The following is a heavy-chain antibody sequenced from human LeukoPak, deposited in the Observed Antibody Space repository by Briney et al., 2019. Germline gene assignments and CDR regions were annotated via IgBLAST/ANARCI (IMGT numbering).Heavy chain of an antibody. J-gene: IGHJ4*02. CDR1: GGSVSSGSYY. Sequence: SETLSLTCTVSGGSVSSGSYYWSWIRQPPGKGLEWIGYTYYSGSTNYNPSLKSRVTISVDTSKNQFSLKLSSVTAADTAVYYCARAWSVAPIGIDYWGQGTLVTVSS. V-gene: IGHV4-61*01. D-gene: IGHD5-12*01. CDR3: ARAWSVAPIGIDY. CDR2: TYYSGST.